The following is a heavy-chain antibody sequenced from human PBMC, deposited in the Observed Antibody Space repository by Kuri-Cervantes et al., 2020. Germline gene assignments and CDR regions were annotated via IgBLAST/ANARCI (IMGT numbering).Heavy chain of an antibody. J-gene: IGHJ3*02. CDR3: AKDWARGGRADAFDI. D-gene: IGHD3-10*01. CDR1: GFTFDDYA. Sequence: SLKISCAASGFTFDDYAMHWVRQAPGKGLEWVSGISWNSGSIGYADSVKGRFTISRDNSKNTLYLQMNSLRAEDTAVYYCAKDWARGGRADAFDIWGQGTMVTVSS. CDR2: ISWNSGSI. V-gene: IGHV3-9*01.